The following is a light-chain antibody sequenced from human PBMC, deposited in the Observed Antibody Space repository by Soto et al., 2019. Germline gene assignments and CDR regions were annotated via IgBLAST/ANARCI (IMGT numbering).Light chain of an antibody. Sequence: QSVLIQPASVSGSPGQSITISCTGTSSDVGGYNYVSWYQQHPGKAPKLMIYDVSNRPSGVSNRFSGSKSGNTASLTISGLQAEDEADYYCSSYTSSSTQVFGTGTKVTVL. J-gene: IGLJ1*01. CDR1: SSDVGGYNY. CDR3: SSYTSSSTQV. CDR2: DVS. V-gene: IGLV2-14*01.